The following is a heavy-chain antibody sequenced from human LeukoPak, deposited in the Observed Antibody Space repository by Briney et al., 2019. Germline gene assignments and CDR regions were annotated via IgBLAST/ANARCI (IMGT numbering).Heavy chain of an antibody. CDR1: GYRFITYW. Sequence: GASLQISCKGSGYRFITYWSAWVRRKPGKGVEWMGIIYPNDSDTRYSPSFKGQVTISADKSVSTSYLQWSSLKASDTAMYFCSRPNITSYYDSRGYDAFDVWGQGTIVTVSS. J-gene: IGHJ3*01. D-gene: IGHD3-22*01. V-gene: IGHV5-51*01. CDR2: IYPNDSDT. CDR3: SRPNITSYYDSRGYDAFDV.